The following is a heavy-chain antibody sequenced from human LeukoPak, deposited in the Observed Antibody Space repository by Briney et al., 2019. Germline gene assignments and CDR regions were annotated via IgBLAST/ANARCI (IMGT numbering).Heavy chain of an antibody. CDR1: GYTFTSYA. V-gene: IGHV7-4-1*02. D-gene: IGHD1-26*01. J-gene: IGHJ3*02. Sequence: ASVKVSCKASGYTFTSYAMNWVRQAPGQGLEWMGWINTNTGNPTYAQGSTGRFVFSLDTSVSTAYLQISSLKAEDTAVYYCARDISLLIVGANDAFDIWGQGTMVTVSS. CDR2: INTNTGNP. CDR3: ARDISLLIVGANDAFDI.